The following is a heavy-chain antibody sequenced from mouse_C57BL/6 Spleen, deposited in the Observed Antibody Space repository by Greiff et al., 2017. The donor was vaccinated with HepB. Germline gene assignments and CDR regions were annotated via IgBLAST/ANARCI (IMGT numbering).Heavy chain of an antibody. D-gene: IGHD2-3*01. CDR2: ISSGGSYI. CDR1: GFTFSSYG. V-gene: IGHV5-6*01. J-gene: IGHJ1*03. Sequence: EVQRVESGGDLVKPGGSLKLSCAASGFTFSSYGMSWVRQTPDKRLEWVATISSGGSYIYYPDSVKGRFTISRDNAKNTLYLQMSSLKSEDTAMYYCARHDGYSYWYFDVWGTGTTVTVSS. CDR3: ARHDGYSYWYFDV.